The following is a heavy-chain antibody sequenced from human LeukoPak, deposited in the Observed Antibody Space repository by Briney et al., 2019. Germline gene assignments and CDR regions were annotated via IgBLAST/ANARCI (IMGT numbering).Heavy chain of an antibody. D-gene: IGHD3-22*01. J-gene: IGHJ6*02. CDR2: IYYSGST. Sequence: SETLSLTCTVSGGSISSGGYYWSWIRQPPGKGLEWIGYIYYSGSTNYNPSLKSRVTISVDTSKNQFSLKLSSVTAADTAVYYCATSAPYDSSGYYFYYYGMDVWGQGTTVTVSS. V-gene: IGHV4-61*08. CDR3: ATSAPYDSSGYYFYYYGMDV. CDR1: GGSISSGGYY.